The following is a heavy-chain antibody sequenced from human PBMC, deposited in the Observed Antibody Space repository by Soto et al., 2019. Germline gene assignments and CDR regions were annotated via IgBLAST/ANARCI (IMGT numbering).Heavy chain of an antibody. CDR2: ISYDGSNK. Sequence: GGSLRLSCAASGFTFSSYAMSWVRQAPGKGLEWVSVISYDGSNKYYADSVKGRFTISRDNSKNTLYLQMNSLRAEDTAVYYCALLPRDAPAFDIWGQGTMVTVSS. CDR3: ALLPRDAPAFDI. J-gene: IGHJ3*02. D-gene: IGHD1-26*01. CDR1: GFTFSSYA. V-gene: IGHV3-30*03.